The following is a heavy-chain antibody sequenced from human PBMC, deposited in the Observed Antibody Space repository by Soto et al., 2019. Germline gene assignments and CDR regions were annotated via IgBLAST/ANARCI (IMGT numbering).Heavy chain of an antibody. J-gene: IGHJ4*02. D-gene: IGHD3-10*01. CDR1: GGSIKSYY. CDR2: IYYSGST. CDR3: ARYSYGSDYYFDY. Sequence: PSETLSLTCTVSGGSIKSYYWSWIRQPPGKGLEWIGSIYYSGSTNSSPSLKSRVTMSVDTSKNQFSLKLSAVIAADTAMYYCARYSYGSDYYFDYWGQGT. V-gene: IGHV4-59*01.